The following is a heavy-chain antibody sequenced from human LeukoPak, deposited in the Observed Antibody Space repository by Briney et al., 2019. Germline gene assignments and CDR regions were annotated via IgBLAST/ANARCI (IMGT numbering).Heavy chain of an antibody. CDR2: ISSSSSYL. V-gene: IGHV3-21*01. D-gene: IGHD4-23*01. CDR3: ARDSEVTTVVTPGFDY. J-gene: IGHJ4*02. Sequence: GESLKISCAASGFTFSSYSMNWVRQAPGKGLEWVSSISSSSSYLYYADSVKGRFTISRDNAKNSLYLQMNSLRAEDPAVYYCARDSEVTTVVTPGFDYWGQGTLVTVSS. CDR1: GFTFSSYS.